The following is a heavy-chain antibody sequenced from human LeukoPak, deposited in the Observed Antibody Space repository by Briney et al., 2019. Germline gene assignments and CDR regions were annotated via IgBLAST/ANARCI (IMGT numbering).Heavy chain of an antibody. CDR3: ATWPRYYDILTGYYVDY. Sequence: SETLSLTCTVSGYSISSGYYWGWIRQPPGKGLEWIGSIYHSGSTYYNPSLKSRVTISVDTSKNQFSLKLSSVTAADMAVYYCATWPRYYDILTGYYVDYWGQGTLVTVSS. J-gene: IGHJ4*02. D-gene: IGHD3-9*01. V-gene: IGHV4-38-2*02. CDR2: IYHSGST. CDR1: GYSISSGYY.